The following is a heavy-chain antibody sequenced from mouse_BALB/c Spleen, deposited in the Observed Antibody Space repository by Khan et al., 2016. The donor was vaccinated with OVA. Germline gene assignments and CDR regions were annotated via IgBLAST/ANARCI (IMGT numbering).Heavy chain of an antibody. J-gene: IGHJ4*01. V-gene: IGHV3-2*02. CDR2: ISSTGST. Sequence: VQLKESGPGLVKPSQSLSPTCTVTGYSITSDYAWNWIRQFPGNKLEWMGYISSTGSTSYNPSLKSRISITRDTSKNQFFLHLNSVTTEDTATYYCARSLYYSDSYAMDYWGQGTSVTVSS. D-gene: IGHD2-13*01. CDR1: GYSITSDYA. CDR3: ARSLYYSDSYAMDY.